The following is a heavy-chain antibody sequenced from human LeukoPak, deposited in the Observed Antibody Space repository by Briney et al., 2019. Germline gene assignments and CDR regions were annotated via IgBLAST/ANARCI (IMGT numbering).Heavy chain of an antibody. V-gene: IGHV3-30*02. D-gene: IGHD3-10*01. Sequence: GGSLRLSCAASGFTFSSYGMHWVRQAPGKGLEWVAFIRYDGSNKYYADSVKGRFTISRDNSKNTLYLQMNSLRAEDTAVYYCAKDSDYYGSGSYENWFDPWGQGTLVTVSS. CDR3: AKDSDYYGSGSYENWFDP. CDR2: IRYDGSNK. J-gene: IGHJ5*02. CDR1: GFTFSSYG.